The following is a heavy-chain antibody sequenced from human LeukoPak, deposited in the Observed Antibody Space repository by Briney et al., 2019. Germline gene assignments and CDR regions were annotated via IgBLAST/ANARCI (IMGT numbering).Heavy chain of an antibody. CDR3: ATGSDGYSGYVPFDY. Sequence: GESLGLSCAASGFTFSSYAMSWVRQAPGKGLEWVSAISGSGGSTYYADSVKGRFTISRDNSKNTLYLQMNSLRAEDTAVYYCATGSDGYSGYVPFDYWGQGTLVTVSS. J-gene: IGHJ4*02. V-gene: IGHV3-23*01. D-gene: IGHD5-12*01. CDR1: GFTFSSYA. CDR2: ISGSGGST.